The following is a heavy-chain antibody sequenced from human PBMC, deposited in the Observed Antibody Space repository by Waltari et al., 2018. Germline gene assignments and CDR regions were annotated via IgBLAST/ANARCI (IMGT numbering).Heavy chain of an antibody. D-gene: IGHD3-10*02. Sequence: EVQLLESGGGLVQPGGSLRLSCAASGFPFSSHAMSGVPQAPGKGLEWVSAISGSGGSTYYADSVKGRFTISRDNSKNTLYLQMNSLRAEDTAVYYCAKGWGRVFGLDYWGQGTLVTVSS. CDR2: ISGSGGST. CDR3: AKGWGRVFGLDY. J-gene: IGHJ4*02. V-gene: IGHV3-23*01. CDR1: GFPFSSHA.